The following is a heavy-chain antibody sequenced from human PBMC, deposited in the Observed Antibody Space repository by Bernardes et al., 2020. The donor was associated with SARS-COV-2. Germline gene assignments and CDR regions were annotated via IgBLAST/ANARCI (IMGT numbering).Heavy chain of an antibody. J-gene: IGHJ5*02. CDR1: GYIFTASY. V-gene: IGHV1-2*02. D-gene: IGHD3-10*01. CDR2: INPSTGGT. Sequence: SCNASGYIFTASYMHWVRQAPGKGLEWVGWINPSTGGTFITQKFQGRVTMTRDTSKATGYMELMRLRPDDTAIYYCTTSVDADGSMPWFDPWGQGTLVTVFS. CDR3: TTSVDADGSMPWFDP.